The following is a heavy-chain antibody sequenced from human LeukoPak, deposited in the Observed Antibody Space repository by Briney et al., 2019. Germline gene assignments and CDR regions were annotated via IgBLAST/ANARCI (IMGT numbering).Heavy chain of an antibody. CDR3: ARVSGPGMNEYYHL. J-gene: IGHJ4*02. V-gene: IGHV3-74*01. Sequence: PRGSLRLSCAASGFTFSGAWMHWVRQAPGKGLMWVSRINDDGSSTRHADSVKGRFTISRDKAKNTLYLQMNSLRAEDTAVYYCARVSGPGMNEYYHLWGQGTLVTVSS. D-gene: IGHD2-2*01. CDR1: GFTFSGAW. CDR2: INDDGSST.